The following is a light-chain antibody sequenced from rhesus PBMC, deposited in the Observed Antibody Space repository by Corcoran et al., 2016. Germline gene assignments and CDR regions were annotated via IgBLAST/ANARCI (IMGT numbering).Light chain of an antibody. CDR1: QAITND. CDR2: EAT. Sequence: DIQMTQSPSSLSASVGDRVTITCRASQAITNDLAWYQQNPGQTPKLLIYEATSLQSGIPSRFSGSGSVTDFTLTISNLQSEDFATYYCQHYYSTPLTFGGGTKVDIK. J-gene: IGKJ4*01. V-gene: IGKV1-25*01. CDR3: QHYYSTPLT.